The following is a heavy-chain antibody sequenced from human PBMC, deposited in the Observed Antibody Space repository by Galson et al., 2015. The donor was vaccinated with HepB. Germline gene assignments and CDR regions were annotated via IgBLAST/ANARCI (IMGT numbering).Heavy chain of an antibody. CDR1: GGSFSGYY. Sequence: LSLTCAVYGGSFSGYYWSWIRQPPGKGLEWIGEINHSGSTNYNPSLKSRVTISVDTSKNQFSLKLSSVTAADTAVYYCARGVTIFGVVAHHGGDAFDIWGQGTMVTVSS. J-gene: IGHJ3*02. CDR3: ARGVTIFGVVAHHGGDAFDI. V-gene: IGHV4-34*01. D-gene: IGHD3-3*01. CDR2: INHSGST.